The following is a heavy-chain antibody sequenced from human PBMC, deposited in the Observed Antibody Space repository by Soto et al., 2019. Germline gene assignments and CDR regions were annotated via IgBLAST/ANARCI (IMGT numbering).Heavy chain of an antibody. Sequence: AGGSLRLSCAASGFIFENFGMSWVRLAPGKGLEWISSISGSGFKKYYADSVKGRFTISRDNSKSTVYLELNNLSAEDTAVYHCAKNQGVELVPLATVDWFDPWGQGSVVTVSS. D-gene: IGHD1-26*01. CDR2: ISGSGFKK. J-gene: IGHJ5*02. CDR3: AKNQGVELVPLATVDWFDP. CDR1: GFIFENFG. V-gene: IGHV3-23*01.